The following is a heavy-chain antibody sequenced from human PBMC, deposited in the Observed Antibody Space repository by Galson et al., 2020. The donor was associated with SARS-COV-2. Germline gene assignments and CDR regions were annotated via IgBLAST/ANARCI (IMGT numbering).Heavy chain of an antibody. J-gene: IGHJ4*02. CDR1: GDSISTYY. CDR3: ARDDSGWNLYFDY. CDR2: IYTSGTT. Sequence: SETLSLTCTVSGDSISTYYWSWIRQSAGKGLERNGRIYTSGTTNYNPSLRGRVTMSRDTSKNHISLNLTSVTAADTAFYYCARDDSGWNLYFDYWGPGILVTVSS. V-gene: IGHV4-4*07. D-gene: IGHD1-1*01.